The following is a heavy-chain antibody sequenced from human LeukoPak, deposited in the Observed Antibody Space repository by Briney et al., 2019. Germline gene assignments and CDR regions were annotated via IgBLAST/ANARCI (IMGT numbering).Heavy chain of an antibody. Sequence: ASVKVSCKASGYTFTGYYMHWVRQAPGQGLEWMGWINPNSGGTNYAQKFQGRVTMTRDTSISTAYMELSRLRSDDTAVYYCARVIGGSYQAAFDIWGQGTMVTVSS. J-gene: IGHJ3*02. CDR2: INPNSGGT. V-gene: IGHV1-2*02. D-gene: IGHD1-26*01. CDR1: GYTFTGYY. CDR3: ARVIGGSYQAAFDI.